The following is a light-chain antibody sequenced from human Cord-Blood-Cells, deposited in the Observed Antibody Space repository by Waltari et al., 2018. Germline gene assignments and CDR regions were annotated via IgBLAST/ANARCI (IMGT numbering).Light chain of an antibody. V-gene: IGKV3-20*01. CDR1: QSVSSSY. CDR3: QQYGSSTYT. CDR2: GAS. Sequence: DIVLTQSPGTLSLSPGERATLPCRASQSVSSSYLAWYQQKPGQAPRLLIYGASSRATGIPDRFSGSVSGTDFTLAISRLEPEDFAVYYCQQYGSSTYTFGQGTKLEIK. J-gene: IGKJ2*01.